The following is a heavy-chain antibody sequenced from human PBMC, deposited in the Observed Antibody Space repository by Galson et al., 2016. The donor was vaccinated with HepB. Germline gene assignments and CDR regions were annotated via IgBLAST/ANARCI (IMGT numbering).Heavy chain of an antibody. V-gene: IGHV3-23*01. J-gene: IGHJ4*02. Sequence: SLRLSCAASGFNFTNFAMSWIRQAPGKGLVWVSRIKSGGETADYADSVKGRFTISRDNARNTLSLQMESLRAEDTAVYYCVRTITPAPIPLFDYWGQGTLVTVSS. CDR1: GFNFTNFA. CDR2: IKSGGETA. D-gene: IGHD4/OR15-4a*01. CDR3: VRTITPAPIPLFDY.